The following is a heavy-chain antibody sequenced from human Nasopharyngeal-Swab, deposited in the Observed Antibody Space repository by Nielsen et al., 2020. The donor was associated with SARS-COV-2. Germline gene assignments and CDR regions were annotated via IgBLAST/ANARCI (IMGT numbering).Heavy chain of an antibody. V-gene: IGHV3-23*01. CDR3: AKDRDDYGDYWGSETFHFDH. Sequence: WIRQPPGKGLEWVSSISGSGGNEYYAESVKGRFTISRDNSKNTLYLQMNSPRAEDTAIYYCAKDRDDYGDYWGSETFHFDHWGQGTLVTVSS. J-gene: IGHJ4*02. D-gene: IGHD4-17*01. CDR2: ISGSGGNE.